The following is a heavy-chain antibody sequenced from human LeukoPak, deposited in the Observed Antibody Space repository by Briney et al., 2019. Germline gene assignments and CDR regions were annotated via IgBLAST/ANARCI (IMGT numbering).Heavy chain of an antibody. V-gene: IGHV3-23*01. CDR1: GFTFTKCA. CDR2: ITATGDTA. J-gene: IGHJ4*02. Sequence: PGGSLRLSCVASGFTFTKCAMSWIRQAPGKGLERVAIITATGDTAYYADSVKGRFTISRDNSRNTVYMQMDSLRAEDTAIYYCVGDRNSDWYSPLDYWGQGSQVTVSP. CDR3: VGDRNSDWYSPLDY. D-gene: IGHD6-19*01.